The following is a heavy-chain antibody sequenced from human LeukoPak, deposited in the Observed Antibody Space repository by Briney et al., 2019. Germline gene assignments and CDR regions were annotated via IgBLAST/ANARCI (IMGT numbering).Heavy chain of an antibody. CDR3: ANSGLNRFEY. CDR1: GLTFSSYG. D-gene: IGHD2-15*01. V-gene: IGHV3-30*02. CDR2: IRYDGSNK. Sequence: PGGSLRLSCAASGLTFSSYGMHWVRQAPGKGLGWVAFIRYDGSNKYYADSVKGRFSISRDNSKNTLYLQVNSLRADDTAVYYCANSGLNRFEYWGQGALVTVSS. J-gene: IGHJ4*02.